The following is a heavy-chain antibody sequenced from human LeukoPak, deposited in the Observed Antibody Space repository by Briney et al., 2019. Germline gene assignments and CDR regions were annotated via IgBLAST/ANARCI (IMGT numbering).Heavy chain of an antibody. V-gene: IGHV3-7*03. D-gene: IGHD3-3*01. CDR2: IKQDESEN. Sequence: GGSQRLSCAASGFAFSRYWMSWVRQAPGKGPEWVANIKQDESENHYLDSVRGRFTISRDNAKNSLYLQMNSLRAEDTAVYYCAHYDFWSGFSFDDWGQGTLVTVSS. CDR1: GFAFSRYW. J-gene: IGHJ4*02. CDR3: AHYDFWSGFSFDD.